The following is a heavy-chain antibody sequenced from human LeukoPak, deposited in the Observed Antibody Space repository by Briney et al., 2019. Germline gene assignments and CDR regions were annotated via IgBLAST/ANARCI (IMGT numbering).Heavy chain of an antibody. V-gene: IGHV4-38-2*02. CDR2: IYHSGST. D-gene: IGHD6-13*01. CDR3: ARVKAAAEVGSYYYYYMDV. J-gene: IGHJ6*03. Sequence: SETLSLTCTVSGYSISSDYYWGWVRQPPGKGLEWIGSIYHSGSTYYNPSLKSRVTISVDTSKNQFSLKLSSVTAADTAVYYCARVKAAAEVGSYYYYYMDVWGKGTTVTVSS. CDR1: GYSISSDYY.